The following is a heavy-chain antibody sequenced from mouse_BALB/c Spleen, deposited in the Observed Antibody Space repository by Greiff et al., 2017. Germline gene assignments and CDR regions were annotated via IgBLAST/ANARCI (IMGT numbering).Heavy chain of an antibody. CDR1: GFSLTDYG. J-gene: IGHJ1*01. D-gene: IGHD1-1*01. Sequence: VKLMESGPGLVAPSQSLSITCNVSGFSLTDYGVSWIRQPPGKGLEWLGVIWGGGSTYYNSALKSRLSISKDNSKSQVFLKMNRLQTDDTAMYYCAKGTTVVGDWYFDVWGAGTTVTVSS. CDR3: AKGTTVVGDWYFDV. V-gene: IGHV2-6-5*01. CDR2: IWGGGST.